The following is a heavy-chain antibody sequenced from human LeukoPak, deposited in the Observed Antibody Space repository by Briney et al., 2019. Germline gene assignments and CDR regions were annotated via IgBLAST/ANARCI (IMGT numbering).Heavy chain of an antibody. D-gene: IGHD3-9*01. Sequence: PGGSLRLSCAASGFTFSTYGMHWVRQAPGKGLEWVAVILYDGSDKFYADSVKGRFTISRDNAKNSLYLQMNSLRAEDTAVYYCVRTYYDILTAYNPYFDYWGQGILVTVSS. CDR2: ILYDGSDK. J-gene: IGHJ4*02. CDR1: GFTFSTYG. V-gene: IGHV3-30*03. CDR3: VRTYYDILTAYNPYFDY.